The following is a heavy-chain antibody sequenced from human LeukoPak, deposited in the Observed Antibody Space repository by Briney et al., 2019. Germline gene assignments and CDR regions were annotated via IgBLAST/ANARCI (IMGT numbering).Heavy chain of an antibody. CDR1: GGSISSYY. J-gene: IGHJ6*03. CDR3: ARGRGRTGYYYMDV. CDR2: IYYSGST. D-gene: IGHD1-14*01. V-gene: IGHV4-59*01. Sequence: SETLSLTCTVSGGSISSYYWSWIRQPPGEGLEWIGYIYYSGSTNYNPSLKSRVTISVDTSKNQFSLKLSSVTAADTAVYYCARGRGRTGYYYMDVWGKGTTVTISS.